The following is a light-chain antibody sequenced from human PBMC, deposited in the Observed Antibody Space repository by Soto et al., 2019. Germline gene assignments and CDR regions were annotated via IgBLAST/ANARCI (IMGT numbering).Light chain of an antibody. Sequence: QSALTQPASVSGSPGQSITISCIGTSSDVGGYNYVSWYQQHPGKAPKLMIYDVSNQPSGVSNRFSGSKSGNTASLTISGLQADDEADYYCSSYTSSSTSYVFGTGTKLTVL. CDR3: SSYTSSSTSYV. CDR1: SSDVGGYNY. CDR2: DVS. V-gene: IGLV2-14*01. J-gene: IGLJ1*01.